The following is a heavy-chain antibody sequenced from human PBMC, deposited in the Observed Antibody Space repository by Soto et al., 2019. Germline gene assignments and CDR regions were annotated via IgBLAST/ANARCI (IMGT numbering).Heavy chain of an antibody. J-gene: IGHJ5*02. Sequence: XETLSLTCSVYGGSFSGYYWSWIRQPPGKGLEWIGEINHSGSTNYNPSLKSRVTISVDTSKNQFSLKLSSVTAADTAVYYCARVRAYSSSWYWFDHWGQGTLVTVSS. V-gene: IGHV4-34*01. D-gene: IGHD6-13*01. CDR3: ARVRAYSSSWYWFDH. CDR2: INHSGST. CDR1: GGSFSGYY.